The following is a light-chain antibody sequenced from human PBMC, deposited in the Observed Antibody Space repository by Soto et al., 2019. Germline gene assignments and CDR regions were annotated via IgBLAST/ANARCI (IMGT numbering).Light chain of an antibody. J-gene: IGLJ2*01. Sequence: QSSLTQPRSVSGSPGQSVTISCTGTSSDVGGYNYVSWYQQHPGKAPKLMIYDVSKRPSGVPDRFSGSKSGNTASLTISGLQAEDEADYYCCSYAGMVFGGGTQLTVL. CDR3: CSYAGMV. V-gene: IGLV2-11*01. CDR1: SSDVGGYNY. CDR2: DVS.